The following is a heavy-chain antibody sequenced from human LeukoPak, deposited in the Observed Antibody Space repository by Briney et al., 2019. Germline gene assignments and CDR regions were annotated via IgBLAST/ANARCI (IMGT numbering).Heavy chain of an antibody. CDR3: VKSYALGKSNYYGMDV. Sequence: GGSLRLSCAASGFTFSNYAIHWVRQAPGKGLEWVAVISYDGSNKYYADSVKGRFTISRDNSKNALYLQMSSLRAEDTAVYYCVKSYALGKSNYYGMDVWGQGTTVTVSS. D-gene: IGHD3-16*01. V-gene: IGHV3-30-3*02. CDR2: ISYDGSNK. J-gene: IGHJ6*02. CDR1: GFTFSNYA.